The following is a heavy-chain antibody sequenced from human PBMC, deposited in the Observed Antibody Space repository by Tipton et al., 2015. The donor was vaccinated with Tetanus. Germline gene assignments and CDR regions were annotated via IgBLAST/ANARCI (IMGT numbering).Heavy chain of an antibody. Sequence: CAASGFSFRSYGMHWVRQAPGKGLEWVAAIWYDGSNKYYADSEKGRFTISRDNSKNTLHLQMNSLRAEDTAVYYCARDLYGDYSIDYWGQGTLVTVSS. V-gene: IGHV3-33*01. CDR2: IWYDGSNK. D-gene: IGHD4-17*01. CDR1: GFSFRSYG. CDR3: ARDLYGDYSIDY. J-gene: IGHJ4*02.